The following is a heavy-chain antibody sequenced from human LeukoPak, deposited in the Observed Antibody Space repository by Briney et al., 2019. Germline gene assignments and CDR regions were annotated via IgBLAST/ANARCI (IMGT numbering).Heavy chain of an antibody. CDR3: AKDLPTLAVAGTVPFDY. CDR1: GFTFSSYA. Sequence: GGSLRLSCAASGFTFSSYAMSWVRQAPGKGLEWVSAISGSGGSTYYADSVKGRFTISRDNSKNTLYLQMNSLRAEDTAVYYCAKDLPTLAVAGTVPFDYWGQGTLVTVSS. J-gene: IGHJ4*02. V-gene: IGHV3-23*01. CDR2: ISGSGGST. D-gene: IGHD6-19*01.